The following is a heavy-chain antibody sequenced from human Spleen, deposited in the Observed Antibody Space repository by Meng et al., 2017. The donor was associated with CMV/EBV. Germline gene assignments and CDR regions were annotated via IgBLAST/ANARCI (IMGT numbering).Heavy chain of an antibody. CDR3: ASNVGGPRPFDY. V-gene: IGHV3-74*01. CDR1: GFTFSSYW. J-gene: IGHJ4*02. D-gene: IGHD3-10*01. Sequence: GGSLRLSCAASGFTFSSYWMHWVRQAPGKGLVWVSRINSDGSSTSYADSVKGRFTISRDNAKNTLYLQMNSLRAEDTAVYYCASNVGGPRPFDYWGQGTLVTVSS. CDR2: INSDGSST.